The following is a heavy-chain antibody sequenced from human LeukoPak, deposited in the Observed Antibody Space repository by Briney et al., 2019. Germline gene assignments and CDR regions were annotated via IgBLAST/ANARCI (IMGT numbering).Heavy chain of an antibody. J-gene: IGHJ4*02. D-gene: IGHD5-18*01. V-gene: IGHV4-34*01. CDR1: GGSFSGYY. CDR2: INHSGST. Sequence: SETLFLTCAVYGGSFSGYYWSWIRQPPGKGLEWIGEINHSGSTNYNPSLKSRVTISVDSSKNQFSLRLSSVTAADTAVYYCARRPLYSYGPNDYWGQGTLVTVSS. CDR3: ARRPLYSYGPNDY.